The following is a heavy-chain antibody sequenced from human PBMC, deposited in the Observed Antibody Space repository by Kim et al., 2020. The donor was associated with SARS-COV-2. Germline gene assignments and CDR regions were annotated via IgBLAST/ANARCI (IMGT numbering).Heavy chain of an antibody. J-gene: IGHJ4*01. CDR3: ARERSGSWAWEPSVDY. CDR1: GFAFSDYY. D-gene: IGHD6-13*01. CDR2: ISSTGSSI. V-gene: IGHV3-11*01. Sequence: GGSLRLSCAASGFAFSDYYMIWVRRAPGKGLEWISYISSTGSSIFYADSVRGRFTISRDNAKDSLYLQMNSLRADDTAVYYCARERSGSWAWEPSVDYWG.